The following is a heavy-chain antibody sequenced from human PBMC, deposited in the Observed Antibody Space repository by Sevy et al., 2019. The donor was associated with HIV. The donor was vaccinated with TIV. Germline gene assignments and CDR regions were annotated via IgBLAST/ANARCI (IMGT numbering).Heavy chain of an antibody. V-gene: IGHV4-30-4*01. J-gene: IGHJ4*02. CDR1: GGSISSGDYY. D-gene: IGHD3-22*01. CDR3: ARGRRDYYDSSGYYLDY. CDR2: IYYSGST. Sequence: SETLSLTCTVSGGSISSGDYYWSWIRQPPGKGLEWIGHIYYSGSTYYNPSLKSRVTISVDTSKNQFSLKLSSVTATDKAVYYCARGRRDYYDSSGYYLDYWGQGTLVTVSS.